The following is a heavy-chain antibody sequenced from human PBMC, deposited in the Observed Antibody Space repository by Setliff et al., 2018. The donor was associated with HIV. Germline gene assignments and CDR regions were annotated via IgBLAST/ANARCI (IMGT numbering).Heavy chain of an antibody. Sequence: PGGSLRLSCAASGFTFSDFTMNWVRQAPGEGLEWVASISSSSYIFYADSVKGRFTISRDNAKNSLFLQMNSLKAEDTAVYYCVRGMALDYWGRGTLVTVSS. V-gene: IGHV3-21*01. D-gene: IGHD2-8*01. J-gene: IGHJ4*02. CDR3: VRGMALDY. CDR2: ISSSSYI. CDR1: GFTFSDFT.